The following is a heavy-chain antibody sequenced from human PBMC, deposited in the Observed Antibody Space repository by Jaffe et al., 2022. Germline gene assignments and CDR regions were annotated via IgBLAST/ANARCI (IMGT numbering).Heavy chain of an antibody. CDR2: IYYSGST. CDR1: GGSISSYY. J-gene: IGHJ6*03. D-gene: IGHD3-3*01. V-gene: IGHV4-59*01. Sequence: QVQLQESGPGLVKPSETLSLTCTVSGGSISSYYWSWIRQPPGKGLEWIGYIYYSGSTNYNPSLKSRVTISVDTSKNQFSLKLSSVTAADTAVYYCARETLGSTFGGGPGYYYYMDVWGKGTTVTVSS. CDR3: ARETLGSTFGGGPGYYYYMDV.